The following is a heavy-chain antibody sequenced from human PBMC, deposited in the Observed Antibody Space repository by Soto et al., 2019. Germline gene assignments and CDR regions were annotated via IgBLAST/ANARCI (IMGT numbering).Heavy chain of an antibody. J-gene: IGHJ4*02. Sequence: GGSLRLSCAASGFTFSSYWMSWVRQAPGKGLEWVANIKQDGSEKYYVDSVKGRFTISRDNAKNSLYLQMNSLRAEDTAVYYCARDGVVAASTFDYWGQGTLVTVSS. CDR1: GFTFSSYW. D-gene: IGHD2-15*01. V-gene: IGHV3-7*01. CDR3: ARDGVVAASTFDY. CDR2: IKQDGSEK.